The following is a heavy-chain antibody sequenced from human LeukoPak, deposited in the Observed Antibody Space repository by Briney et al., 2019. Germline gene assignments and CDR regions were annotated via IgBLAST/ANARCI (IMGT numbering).Heavy chain of an antibody. CDR1: GGSIRSDSHY. V-gene: IGHV4-39*01. J-gene: IGHJ4*02. CDR2: IYYSGST. Sequence: PSETLSLTWSVSGGSIRSDSHYWGWIRQPPGKGLEWIGSIYYSGSTYYNPTLESRVTISVDTSKYQFSLKLSSVTAADTAVYYCARLRGYSGYEIDYWGQGTLVTVSS. D-gene: IGHD5-12*01. CDR3: ARLRGYSGYEIDY.